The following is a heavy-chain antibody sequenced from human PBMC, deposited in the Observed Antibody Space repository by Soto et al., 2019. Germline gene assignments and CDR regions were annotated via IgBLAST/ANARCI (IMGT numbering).Heavy chain of an antibody. V-gene: IGHV4-61*01. J-gene: IGHJ4*02. D-gene: IGHD4-17*01. CDR3: ARTTAVPNTLRSRYFFDY. Sequence: SETLSFTCSVSGGSVSDKTYYWSWIRQPPGKRLEWIGYVYYSGTTNYNPSLKSRVTISVDLSKNRFSLRLSSVTTADTALYYCARTTAVPNTLRSRYFFDYWGQGALVTVSS. CDR2: VYYSGTT. CDR1: GGSVSDKTYY.